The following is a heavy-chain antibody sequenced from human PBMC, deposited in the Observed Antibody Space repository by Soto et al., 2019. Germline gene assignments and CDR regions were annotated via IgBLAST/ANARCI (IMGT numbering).Heavy chain of an antibody. V-gene: IGHV1-8*01. CDR3: ARRIKYGDDSRCFDP. CDR1: GYTFTSYD. D-gene: IGHD4-17*01. J-gene: IGHJ5*02. Sequence: QVQLVQSGAEVKKPGASVKVSCKASGYTFTSYDINWVRQATGQGLEDLGGMNPNSGNTGYVQQFRGRVTMTRDTSISPAYMELSRLRAEDTAVYYCARRIKYGDDSRCFDPWGQGTLVTVSS. CDR2: MNPNSGNT.